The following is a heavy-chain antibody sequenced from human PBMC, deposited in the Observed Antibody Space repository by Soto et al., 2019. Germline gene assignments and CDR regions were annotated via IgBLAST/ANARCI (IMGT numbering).Heavy chain of an antibody. J-gene: IGHJ6*03. V-gene: IGHV1-18*01. Sequence: ASVKVSCKASGYTFTSYGISWVRQAPGQGLEWMGWISAYNGNTNYAQKLQGRVTMTTDTSTSTAYMELRSLRSDDTAVYYCARAHMVLFGELFRMDVWGKGTTVTVSS. D-gene: IGHD3-10*02. CDR1: GYTFTSYG. CDR2: ISAYNGNT. CDR3: ARAHMVLFGELFRMDV.